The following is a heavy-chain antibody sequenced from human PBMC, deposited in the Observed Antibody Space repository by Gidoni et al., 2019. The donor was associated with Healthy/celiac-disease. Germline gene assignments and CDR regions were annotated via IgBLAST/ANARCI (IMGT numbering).Heavy chain of an antibody. CDR2: IYHSGST. Sequence: QVQLQESGPGLVKPSETLSLTCAVSGYSISSGYYWGWIRQPPGKGLEWIGGIYHSGSTYSNPSLKSRVTISVDTSKNQFSLKLSSVTAADTAVYYCARDPLIYCSGGSCYSHGWFDPWGQGTLVTVSS. V-gene: IGHV4-38-2*02. D-gene: IGHD2-15*01. CDR3: ARDPLIYCSGGSCYSHGWFDP. J-gene: IGHJ5*02. CDR1: GYSISSGYY.